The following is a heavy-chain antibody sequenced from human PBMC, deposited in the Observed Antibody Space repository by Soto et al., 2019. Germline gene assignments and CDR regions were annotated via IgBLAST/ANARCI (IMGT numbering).Heavy chain of an antibody. CDR1: DGTFSGNY. V-gene: IGHV4-34*01. CDR3: AREQHYYDSVLYYFDY. Sequence: QVQLPQWGAGLLKPSETLSLTCAVYDGTFSGNYWSWNRQRPGKGLDWIGEINHSGRTNYNPSLKSRVTISVDTSKNQVSLKLSSVTAADTAVYYCAREQHYYDSVLYYFDYWGQGTLVTVSS. CDR2: INHSGRT. J-gene: IGHJ4*02. D-gene: IGHD3-22*01.